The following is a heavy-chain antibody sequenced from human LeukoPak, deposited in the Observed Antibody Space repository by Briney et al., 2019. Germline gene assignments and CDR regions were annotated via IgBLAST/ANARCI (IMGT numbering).Heavy chain of an antibody. J-gene: IGHJ4*02. CDR1: ADTVTSDE. CDR2: INAGNGNT. D-gene: IGHD5-12*01. V-gene: IGHV1-3*01. Sequence: SVKGWCNASADTVTSDESHWVGQARGQRLEWMGWINAGNGNTKYSQKFQGRVTITRDTSASTAYMELSSLRSEDTAVYYCARGGESGYDYVQLDYWGQGTLVTVSS. CDR3: ARGGESGYDYVQLDY.